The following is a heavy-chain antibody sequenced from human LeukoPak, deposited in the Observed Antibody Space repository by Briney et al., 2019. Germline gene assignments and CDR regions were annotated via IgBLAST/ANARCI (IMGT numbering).Heavy chain of an antibody. CDR3: ARETDIALAVSYFDY. D-gene: IGHD6-13*01. CDR1: GYTFTSYY. V-gene: IGHV1-46*01. Sequence: ASVKVSCKASGYTFTSYYIHWVRLAPGQGLEWMGIINPSGGGTTYAQKFQGRVTMTSDASTSTVYMELSSLRSDDTAVYYCARETDIALAVSYFDYWGQGTLVTVSS. CDR2: INPSGGGT. J-gene: IGHJ4*02.